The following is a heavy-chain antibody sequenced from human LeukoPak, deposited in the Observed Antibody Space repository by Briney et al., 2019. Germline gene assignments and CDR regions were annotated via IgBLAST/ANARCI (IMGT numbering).Heavy chain of an antibody. D-gene: IGHD5-18*01. CDR3: AKDMGYSYGYLDYYYGMDV. V-gene: IGHV3-9*01. Sequence: PGRSLRLSCAASGFTFYDYAMHWVRQAPGKGLEWVSGISWNSGSIVYADSVKGRFTISRDNAKNSLYLQMNSLRAEDTALYYCAKDMGYSYGYLDYYYGMDVWGQGTTVTVSS. J-gene: IGHJ6*02. CDR1: GFTFYDYA. CDR2: ISWNSGSI.